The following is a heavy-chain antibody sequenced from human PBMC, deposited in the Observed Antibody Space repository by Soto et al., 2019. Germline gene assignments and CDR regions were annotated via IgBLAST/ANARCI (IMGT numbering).Heavy chain of an antibody. V-gene: IGHV1-2*02. Sequence: QAQLVHSGTEVKKPGASVRVSCKTYGYTFSDYFLHWVRQAPGQGPEWMGFVNPKRGGTQYAQKFQGRVSMTRDTSINTGYMDLSGLTSDDTAVYFCARDSGIPAQFWYFDIWGRGTLVTVSS. CDR2: VNPKRGGT. CDR1: GYTFSDYF. J-gene: IGHJ2*01. CDR3: ARDSGIPAQFWYFDI.